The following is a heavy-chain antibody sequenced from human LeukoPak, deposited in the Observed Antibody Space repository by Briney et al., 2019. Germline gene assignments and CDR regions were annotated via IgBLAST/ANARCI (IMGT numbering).Heavy chain of an antibody. D-gene: IGHD4-11*01. J-gene: IGHJ5*02. CDR3: ARDSSNYERWFDP. Sequence: GGSLRRSCAASGFTFSSYSMNWVRQAPGKGLEWVSSISSSSSYIYYADSVKGRFTISRDNAKNSLYLQMNSLSAEDTAVYYCARDSSNYERWFDPWGQGTLVTVSS. CDR2: ISSSSSYI. CDR1: GFTFSSYS. V-gene: IGHV3-21*01.